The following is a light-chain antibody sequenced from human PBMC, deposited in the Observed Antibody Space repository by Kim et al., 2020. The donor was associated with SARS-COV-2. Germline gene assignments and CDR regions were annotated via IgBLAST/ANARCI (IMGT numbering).Light chain of an antibody. V-gene: IGLV1-40*01. J-gene: IGLJ2*01. Sequence: VTISCTGSSSNIGTGYDVHWYQQRPGTAPKLLIYDNINRPSGVPDRFSGSKSGTSASLAITGLQAEDEADYYCQSYDSSLSGFVVFGGGTKLTVL. CDR1: SSNIGTGYD. CDR3: QSYDSSLSGFVV. CDR2: DNI.